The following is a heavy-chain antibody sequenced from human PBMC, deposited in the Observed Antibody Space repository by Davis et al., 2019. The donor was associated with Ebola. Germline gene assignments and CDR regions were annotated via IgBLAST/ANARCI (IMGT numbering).Heavy chain of an antibody. CDR3: ARDEDIVVVPAAQLPDY. V-gene: IGHV1-18*01. CDR1: GYTFTSYG. Sequence: ASVKVSCKASGYTFTSYGISWVRQAPGQGLEWMGWISAYNGNTNYAQKLQGRVTMTTDTFTSTAYMELRSLRSDDTAVYYCARDEDIVVVPAAQLPDYWGQGTLVTVSS. D-gene: IGHD2-2*01. J-gene: IGHJ4*02. CDR2: ISAYNGNT.